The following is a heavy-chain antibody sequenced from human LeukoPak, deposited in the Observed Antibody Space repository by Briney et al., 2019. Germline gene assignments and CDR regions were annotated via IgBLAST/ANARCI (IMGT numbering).Heavy chain of an antibody. Sequence: PSETLSLTCSVSGASITSSYWSWIRQTPGKGLEWIGNIYSGSTNYNPSFASRVTVSLDTSKHQFSLRLTSMTAADTALYYCARDGYGSGSYGWFDPWGQGTLVTVSS. V-gene: IGHV4-59*01. CDR3: ARDGYGSGSYGWFDP. CDR2: IYSGST. D-gene: IGHD3-10*01. CDR1: GASITSSY. J-gene: IGHJ5*02.